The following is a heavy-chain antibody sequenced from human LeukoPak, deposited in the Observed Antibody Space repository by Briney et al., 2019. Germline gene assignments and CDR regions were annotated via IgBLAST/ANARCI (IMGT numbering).Heavy chain of an antibody. CDR3: ARVAYISTWYVDY. Sequence: GGSLRLSCEASGFTFSSFSMHWVRQAPGKGLEWVSRIHSDGINTNYADFVKGRFTISRDNAKNTLYLQMNSLRAEDTAVYYCARVAYISTWYVDYWGQETLVNVPS. D-gene: IGHD6-13*01. CDR2: IHSDGINT. J-gene: IGHJ4*02. CDR1: GFTFSSFS. V-gene: IGHV3-74*01.